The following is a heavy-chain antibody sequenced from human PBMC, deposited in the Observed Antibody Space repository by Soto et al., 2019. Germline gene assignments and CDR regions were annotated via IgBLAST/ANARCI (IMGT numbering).Heavy chain of an antibody. J-gene: IGHJ6*02. CDR2: ISGYNGNT. V-gene: IGHV1-18*01. CDR1: GYTFSNYG. CDR3: SRFIMVGGWFDPNYYHGMDV. Sequence: QVQLVQSGAEVKKPGASVTVSCKTSGYTFSNYGINWVRQAPGQGLEWMGWISGYNGNTNYAQTVQGRVTMTTDTSTGTVSMELRSLKSDYTAIYYCSRFIMVGGWFDPNYYHGMDVWGQGTTVTVSS. D-gene: IGHD6-19*01.